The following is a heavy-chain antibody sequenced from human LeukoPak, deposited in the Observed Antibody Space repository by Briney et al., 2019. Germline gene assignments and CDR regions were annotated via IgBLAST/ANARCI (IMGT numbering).Heavy chain of an antibody. Sequence: PSETLSLTCTVSGGSISSYYWSWIRQPPGKGLEWIGYIYYSGSTNYNPSLKSRVTISVDTSKNQFSLKLSSVTAADTAVYYCARGEVFYSSGWYYFDYWGQGTLVTVSS. D-gene: IGHD6-19*01. CDR1: GGSISSYY. J-gene: IGHJ4*02. CDR2: IYYSGST. CDR3: ARGEVFYSSGWYYFDY. V-gene: IGHV4-59*01.